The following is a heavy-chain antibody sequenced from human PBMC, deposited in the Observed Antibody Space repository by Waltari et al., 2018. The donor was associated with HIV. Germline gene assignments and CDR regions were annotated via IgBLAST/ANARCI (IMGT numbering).Heavy chain of an antibody. Sequence: QVHLVQSGPDVKRPGASLKISCKGYGYIFMNFDANWVRQAAAQGPEWLGWMNPNSGNTASPYIFEERVTMTRDVSTDTAYMEMSGLTPEDTAIYYCARNSSAKGNRYFYYGLDVWGQGTPVTV. D-gene: IGHD3-22*01. CDR2: MNPNSGNT. CDR3: ARNSSAKGNRYFYYGLDV. V-gene: IGHV1-8*02. CDR1: GYIFMNFD. J-gene: IGHJ6*02.